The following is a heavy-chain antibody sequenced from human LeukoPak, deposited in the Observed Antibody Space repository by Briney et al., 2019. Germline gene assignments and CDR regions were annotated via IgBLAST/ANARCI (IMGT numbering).Heavy chain of an antibody. D-gene: IGHD4-23*01. V-gene: IGHV3-30*03. CDR3: ARDYGGSSPFDY. J-gene: IGHJ4*02. Sequence: GGSLRLSCAASGFTFSSYGMHWVRQAPGKGLEWVAVISYDGINKYYADSVKGRFTISRDNAKNSLYLHMNSLRAEDTAVYYCARDYGGSSPFDYWGQGTLVTVSS. CDR1: GFTFSSYG. CDR2: ISYDGINK.